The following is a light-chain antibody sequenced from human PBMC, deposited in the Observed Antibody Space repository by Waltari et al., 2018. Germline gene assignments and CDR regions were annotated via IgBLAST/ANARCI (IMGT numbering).Light chain of an antibody. J-gene: IGKJ4*01. Sequence: DIQMSQSPSSLSPSVGDRVIITCRASQAINTFLAWFQQKPGKAPRSLIYAASTLQSGVSANFSGSGSGTNFTLTISSLQPEDCATYYCQQYNSSPPTFGGGTRVEI. CDR2: AAS. CDR3: QQYNSSPPT. V-gene: IGKV1-16*02. CDR1: QAINTF.